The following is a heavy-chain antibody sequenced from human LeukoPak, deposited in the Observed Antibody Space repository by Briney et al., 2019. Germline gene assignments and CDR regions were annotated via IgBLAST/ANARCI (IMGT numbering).Heavy chain of an antibody. CDR1: GYTFSSYW. D-gene: IGHD6-25*01. CDR2: INSDGSST. J-gene: IGHJ4*02. CDR3: ARGSGYGVFDY. V-gene: IGHV3-74*01. Sequence: GGSLRLSCAASGYTFSSYWMHWVRQAPGKGLVWVSRINSDGSSTTYADSVKGRFTISRDNAKNTLYLQMNSLRAEDTAVYYCARGSGYGVFDYWGQGTLVTVSS.